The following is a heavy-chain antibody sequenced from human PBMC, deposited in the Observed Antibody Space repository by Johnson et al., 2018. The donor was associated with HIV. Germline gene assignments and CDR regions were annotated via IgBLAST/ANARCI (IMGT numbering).Heavy chain of an antibody. D-gene: IGHD3-16*01. CDR1: GFTFSSYG. Sequence: VQLVESGGGVVQPGRSLRLSCAASGFTFSSYGMHWVRQAPGKGLEWVSGIKWNGDTTSYVDSLKGRFTISRDNAKNSLYLQMNSLRAEDTALYYCARQGGWAFDIWGQGTMVTVSS. CDR2: IKWNGDTT. V-gene: IGHV3-20*04. J-gene: IGHJ3*02. CDR3: ARQGGWAFDI.